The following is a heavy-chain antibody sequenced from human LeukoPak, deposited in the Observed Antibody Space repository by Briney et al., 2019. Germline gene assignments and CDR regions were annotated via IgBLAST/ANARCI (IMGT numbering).Heavy chain of an antibody. CDR3: ARGSPFRAFEI. V-gene: IGHV3-21*06. CDR2: INPRSSDI. D-gene: IGHD3-3*02. CDR1: GFTFISYS. J-gene: IGHJ3*02. Sequence: GESLRLSCAASGFTFISYSMDWVRQAPGKGLEWVSSINPRSSDIYYAESVKGRFTISRDNAKNSLYLQLNGLRAEDTAVYYCARGSPFRAFEIWGLGTMVTVS.